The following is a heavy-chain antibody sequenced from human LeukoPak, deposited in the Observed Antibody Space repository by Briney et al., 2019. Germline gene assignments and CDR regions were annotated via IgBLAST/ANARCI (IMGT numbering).Heavy chain of an antibody. CDR3: ARVSDFGVVSSGYLYGRDV. Sequence: PSQTSPVTCTVSGASISSGGYYWSWIRQHPGKGLEWIGYIYYSGSTYYNPSLKSRVTISVDTSKNQFSLKLSSVTAADTAVYYCARVSDFGVVSSGYLYGRDVWGGDTGVSVSS. V-gene: IGHV4-31*03. CDR2: IYYSGST. J-gene: IGHJ6*04. D-gene: IGHD3-3*01. CDR1: GASISSGGYY.